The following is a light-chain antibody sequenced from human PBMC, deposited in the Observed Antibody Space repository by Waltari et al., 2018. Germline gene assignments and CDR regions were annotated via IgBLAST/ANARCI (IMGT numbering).Light chain of an antibody. CDR3: AAWDDSLTSFV. CDR2: SNN. Sequence: QSVLPHPPSVSGTTGQRVTIPCYGSSDNIGCTPVTWYHQLPGTAPKVLIYSNNQRPSGFPDRFAGSKSGTSAALAISGLQSEDEADYYCAAWDDSLTSFVFGSGTTVTVL. V-gene: IGLV1-44*01. J-gene: IGLJ1*01. CDR1: SDNIGCTP.